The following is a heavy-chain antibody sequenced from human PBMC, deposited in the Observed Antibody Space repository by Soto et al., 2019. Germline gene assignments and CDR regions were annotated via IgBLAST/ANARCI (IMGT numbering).Heavy chain of an antibody. CDR2: IIPIFGTA. V-gene: IGHV1-69*13. CDR1: GGTFSSYA. CDR3: ARVLVSYYDSSGYYYYYGMDV. Sequence: SVKVSCKASGGTFSSYAISWVRQAPGQGLEWMGGIIPIFGTANYAQKFQGRVTITADESTSTAYMELSSLRSEDTAVYYCARVLVSYYDSSGYYYYYGMDVWGQGTTVTVSS. D-gene: IGHD3-22*01. J-gene: IGHJ6*02.